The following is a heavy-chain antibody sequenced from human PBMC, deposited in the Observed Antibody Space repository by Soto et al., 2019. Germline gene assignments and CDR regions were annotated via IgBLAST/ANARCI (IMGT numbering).Heavy chain of an antibody. CDR3: VKTRITMMVGSPGL. CDR2: IGSGGGST. Sequence: GSLRLSCSASGFTFSNYAMHWVRQAPGKGLEYVSVIGSGGGSTYYADSVKGRFTISRDNSKNTLYLQMNSLRTEDTAVYYCVKTRITMMVGSPGLWGQGP. D-gene: IGHD3-22*01. CDR1: GFTFSNYA. J-gene: IGHJ4*02. V-gene: IGHV3-64D*06.